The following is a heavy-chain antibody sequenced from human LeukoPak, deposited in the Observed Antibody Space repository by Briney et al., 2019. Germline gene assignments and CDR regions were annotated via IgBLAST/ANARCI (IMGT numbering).Heavy chain of an antibody. CDR2: INHSGST. Sequence: SETLSLTCAVYGGSFSGYYWSWIRQPPGKGLEWIGEINHSGSTNYNPSLKSRVTISLDTSKSHFSLKLSSVTAADTAVYYCARGTPHYYGSGSYYISRFDPWGQGTLVTVSS. V-gene: IGHV4-34*01. CDR1: GGSFSGYY. J-gene: IGHJ5*02. D-gene: IGHD3-10*01. CDR3: ARGTPHYYGSGSYYISRFDP.